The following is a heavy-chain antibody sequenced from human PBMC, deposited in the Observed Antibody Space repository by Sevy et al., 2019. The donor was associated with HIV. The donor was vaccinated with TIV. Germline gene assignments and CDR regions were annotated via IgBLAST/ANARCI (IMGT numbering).Heavy chain of an antibody. J-gene: IGHJ3*02. Sequence: ASVKVSCKTSGSTFTSYDINWVRQATGQGLEWMGWMNPNTGNTGCAQKFQGRVTMTRNTSISTAYMELSSLTSEDTAVYYCARSGKSDAFDIWGQGTMVTVSS. CDR2: MNPNTGNT. V-gene: IGHV1-8*01. D-gene: IGHD6-25*01. CDR3: ARSGKSDAFDI. CDR1: GSTFTSYD.